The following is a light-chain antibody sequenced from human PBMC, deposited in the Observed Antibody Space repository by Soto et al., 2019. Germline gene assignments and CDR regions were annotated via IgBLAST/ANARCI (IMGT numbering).Light chain of an antibody. J-gene: IGKJ5*01. CDR3: QQYDNLIT. CDR1: KDIRNY. Sequence: EIRMTKSQPSLSPSLEERVTFTSRPSKDIRNYLNGYQQKPGKAPKLLIYDASNLETGVPSRFSGSGSGTDFTFTISSLQPEDIATYYCQQYDNLITFGQGTRLEIK. V-gene: IGKV1-33*01. CDR2: DAS.